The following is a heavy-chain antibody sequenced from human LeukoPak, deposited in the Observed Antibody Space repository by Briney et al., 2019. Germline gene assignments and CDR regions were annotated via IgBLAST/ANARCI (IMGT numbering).Heavy chain of an antibody. CDR3: ASAEGDWWGFTHDAFDI. J-gene: IGHJ3*02. CDR1: GFTFSSYS. CDR2: ISSSSSTI. V-gene: IGHV3-48*01. Sequence: TGRSLRLSCAASGFTFSSYSMNWVRQAPGKGLEWVSYISSSSSTIYYADSVKGRFTISRDNAKNSLYLQMNSLRAEDTAVYYCASAEGDWWGFTHDAFDIWGQGTMVTVSS. D-gene: IGHD2-15*01.